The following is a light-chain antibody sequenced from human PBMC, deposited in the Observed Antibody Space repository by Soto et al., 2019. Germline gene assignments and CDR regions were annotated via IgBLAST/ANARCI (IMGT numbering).Light chain of an antibody. J-gene: IGKJ1*01. Sequence: EMVLTQSPLSLPVTPGEPASISCRSSQSLLHSNGYNYLDWYLQKPGQSPQLLIFLGSNRASGVPDRFSGSGSGTDFTLKISRVEAEDVGVYYCMQALQTRTFGQGTKVDIK. CDR1: QSLLHSNGYNY. V-gene: IGKV2-28*01. CDR3: MQALQTRT. CDR2: LGS.